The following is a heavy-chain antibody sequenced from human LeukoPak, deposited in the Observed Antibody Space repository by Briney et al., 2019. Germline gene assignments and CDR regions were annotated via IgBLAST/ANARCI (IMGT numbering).Heavy chain of an antibody. D-gene: IGHD6-19*01. CDR3: AKGRSGIAVAGPPDAFDI. V-gene: IGHV3-9*01. CDR2: ISWNRGSI. CDR1: GFTFDDYA. Sequence: GRSLRLSCAASGFTFDDYAMHWVRQAPGKGLEWVSGISWNRGSIGYADSVKGRFTISRDNAKNSLYLQMNSLRAEDTALYYCAKGRSGIAVAGPPDAFDIGGQGTMVTVSS. J-gene: IGHJ3*02.